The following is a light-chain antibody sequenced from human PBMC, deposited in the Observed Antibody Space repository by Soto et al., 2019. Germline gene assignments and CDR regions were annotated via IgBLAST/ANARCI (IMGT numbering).Light chain of an antibody. CDR1: SSDVGGYNY. V-gene: IGLV2-14*01. J-gene: IGLJ2*01. CDR3: SSYTSSSTVV. Sequence: QSALTQPASVSGSPGQSITISCTGTSSDVGGYNYVSWYQQHPGKAPKLMIYEVSKRPSGVSNRFSGYKSGNTASLTISGLQAEDEADYYCSSYTSSSTVVFGGGTKVTVL. CDR2: EVS.